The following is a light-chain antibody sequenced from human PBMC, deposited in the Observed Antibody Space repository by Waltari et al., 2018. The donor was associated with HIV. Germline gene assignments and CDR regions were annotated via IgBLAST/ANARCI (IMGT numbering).Light chain of an antibody. V-gene: IGLV2-8*01. CDR1: SRDVGAYNY. J-gene: IGLJ2*01. CDR3: ASHAGSKDV. Sequence: QSALTQPPSASGSPGQSVTISCTGTSRDVGAYNYISWFQQHPGKAPKLMIYDVTKRPSGVPERFSGSKSGNTASLTVSGLQAEDEADYYCASHAGSKDVFGGGTRLTVL. CDR2: DVT.